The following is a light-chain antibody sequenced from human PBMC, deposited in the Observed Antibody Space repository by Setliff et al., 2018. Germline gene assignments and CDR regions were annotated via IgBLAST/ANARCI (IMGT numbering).Light chain of an antibody. CDR3: SSYTSRSTYI. J-gene: IGLJ1*01. CDR2: EVS. Sequence: QSVLTQPPSVSGSPGQSVTISCTGTSSDVGNYDRVSWYQQAPGTAPKLMIYEVSSRPSGVPDRFSGSKSGNTASLTISGLQADDEADYYCSSYTSRSTYIFRTGTKVTVL. CDR1: SSDVGNYDR. V-gene: IGLV2-18*02.